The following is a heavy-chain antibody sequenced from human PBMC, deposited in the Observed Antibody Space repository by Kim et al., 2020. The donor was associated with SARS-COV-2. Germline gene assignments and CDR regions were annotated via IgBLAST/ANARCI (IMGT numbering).Heavy chain of an antibody. J-gene: IGHJ3*02. CDR3: ARAGRYYYGSGSYLDAFDI. Sequence: SRVTISVDTSKNPFSLKLSSVTAADTAVYYCARAGRYYYGSGSYLDAFDIWGQGTMVTVSS. D-gene: IGHD3-10*01. V-gene: IGHV4-59*01.